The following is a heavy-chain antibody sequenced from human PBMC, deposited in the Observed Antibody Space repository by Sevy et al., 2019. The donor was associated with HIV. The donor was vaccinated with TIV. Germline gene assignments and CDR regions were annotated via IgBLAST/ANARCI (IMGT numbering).Heavy chain of an antibody. Sequence: GGSLRLFCAASGFTVSSNYMSWVRQAPGKGLEWVSVIYSGGSTYYADSVKGRFTISRDNSKNTLYLQMNSLRAEDTAVYYCASGGYDYVWGSYRYTDDWGQGTLVTVSS. CDR1: GFTVSSNY. V-gene: IGHV3-53*01. J-gene: IGHJ4*02. CDR3: ASGGYDYVWGSYRYTDD. D-gene: IGHD3-16*02. CDR2: IYSGGST.